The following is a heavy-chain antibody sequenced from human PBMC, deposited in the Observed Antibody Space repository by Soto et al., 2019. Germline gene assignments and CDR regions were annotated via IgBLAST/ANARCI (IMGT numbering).Heavy chain of an antibody. CDR2: ISYDGSNK. D-gene: IGHD3-3*01. Sequence: ESGGGVVQPGRSLRVSCAASGFIINNYAMHWVRQTPGKGLEWVAVISYDGSNKYYADSVKGRFTISRDNSKNTLYIQMNNLRPDDSAVYYCARRQDFGGPHYYYGMDVWGQGTTVTVSS. CDR3: ARRQDFGGPHYYYGMDV. CDR1: GFIINNYA. J-gene: IGHJ6*02. V-gene: IGHV3-30*04.